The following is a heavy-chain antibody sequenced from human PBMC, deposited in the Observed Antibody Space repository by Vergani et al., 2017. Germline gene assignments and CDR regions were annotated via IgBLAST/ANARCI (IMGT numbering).Heavy chain of an antibody. D-gene: IGHD1-1*01. CDR2: INNTGDST. J-gene: IGHJ4*02. V-gene: IGHV3-23*01. CDR3: GRGCYNYN. CDR1: GFTFSSSA. Sequence: EVQLLQSEGAVVQPGGSLRLSCAASGFTFSSSAMRWVRQGPGQGLEWVSSINNTGDSTHYEDSVKGRFTISRDNSKNTLYLQMNSLRIENTAVYYCGRGCYNYNWCQGTLVIVSS.